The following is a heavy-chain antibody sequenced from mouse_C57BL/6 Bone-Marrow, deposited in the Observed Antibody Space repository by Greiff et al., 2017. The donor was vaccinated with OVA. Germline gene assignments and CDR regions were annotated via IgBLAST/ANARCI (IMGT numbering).Heavy chain of an antibody. CDR1: GYTFTDYY. J-gene: IGHJ2*01. CDR3: ADTYYYGSSSPYYFDY. D-gene: IGHD1-1*01. Sequence: EVQLQQSGPVLVKPGASVKMSCKASGYTFTDYYMNWVKQSHGKSLEWIGVINPYNGGTSYNQKFKGKATLTVDESSSTAYMELNSLTSEDSAVYYCADTYYYGSSSPYYFDYWGQGTTLTVSS. CDR2: INPYNGGT. V-gene: IGHV1-19*01.